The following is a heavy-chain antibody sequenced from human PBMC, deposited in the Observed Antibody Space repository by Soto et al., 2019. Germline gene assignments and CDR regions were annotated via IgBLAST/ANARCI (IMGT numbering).Heavy chain of an antibody. CDR3: ARTYDDSGPNSGGYGFDI. V-gene: IGHV4-59*02. CDR1: GGSVSTYY. CDR2: IYYSGST. J-gene: IGHJ3*02. D-gene: IGHD3-22*01. Sequence: SETLSLTCPVSGGSVSTYYWSWNRKPPGKGLEWIAYIYYSGSTSYNPSLKSRVTISLDTSKNQFSLKLSSVTAADTAVYYCARTYDDSGPNSGGYGFDIWGPGTMVTVSS.